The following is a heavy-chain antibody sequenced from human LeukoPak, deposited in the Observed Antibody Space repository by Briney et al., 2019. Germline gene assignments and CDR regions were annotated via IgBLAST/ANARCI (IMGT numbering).Heavy chain of an antibody. Sequence: ASVTVSFTASGGTFIIYAMSWVRQAPGQGLEGMGGIIPIFGTANYAQKFQGRVTITTDESTSTAYMELSSLRSEDTAVYYCARDGAGGWFDPWGQGTLVTVSS. D-gene: IGHD4-23*01. V-gene: IGHV1-69*05. CDR3: ARDGAGGWFDP. CDR2: IIPIFGTA. CDR1: GGTFIIYA. J-gene: IGHJ5*02.